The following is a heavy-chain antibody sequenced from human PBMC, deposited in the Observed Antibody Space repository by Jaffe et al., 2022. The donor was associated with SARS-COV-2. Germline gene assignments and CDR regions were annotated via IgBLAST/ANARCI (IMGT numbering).Heavy chain of an antibody. D-gene: IGHD5-18*01. Sequence: EVQLVESGGGLVQPGGSLRLSCAASGFTFSSYWMSYVRQAPGKGLEWVASIKEDGSQSYYVDSVRGRFTISRDNAKYSLSLQMNSLRAEDTAVYYCASLDTTKVVRGYWGQGILVTVSS. CDR2: IKEDGSQS. J-gene: IGHJ4*02. CDR3: ASLDTTKVVRGY. V-gene: IGHV3-7*01. CDR1: GFTFSSYW.